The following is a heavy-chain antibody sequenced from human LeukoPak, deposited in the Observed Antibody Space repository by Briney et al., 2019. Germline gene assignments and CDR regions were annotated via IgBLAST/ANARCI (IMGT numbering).Heavy chain of an antibody. Sequence: PSETLSLTCDVSGGSISSGGYSWSWIRQPPGKGLEWIGYIYHSGSTYYNPSLKSRVTISVDRSKNQFSLKLSSVTAADTAVYYCARGVGASGKNAFDIWGQGTMVTVSS. D-gene: IGHD1-26*01. CDR2: IYHSGST. CDR3: ARGVGASGKNAFDI. CDR1: GGSISSGGYS. V-gene: IGHV4-30-2*01. J-gene: IGHJ3*02.